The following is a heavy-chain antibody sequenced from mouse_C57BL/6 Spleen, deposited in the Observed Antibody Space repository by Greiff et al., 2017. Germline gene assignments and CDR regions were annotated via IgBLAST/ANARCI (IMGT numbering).Heavy chain of an antibody. CDR3: ASYYDYDGGAYYAMDY. CDR1: GYTFTSYW. J-gene: IGHJ4*01. V-gene: IGHV1-55*01. D-gene: IGHD2-4*01. CDR2: IYPGSGST. Sequence: QVQLQQPGAELVKPGASVKMSCKASGYTFTSYWITWVKQRPGQGLEWIGDIYPGSGSTNYNEKFKSKDTLTVDTSSSTAYMQLSSLTSEDSAVYYCASYYDYDGGAYYAMDYWGQGTSVTVSS.